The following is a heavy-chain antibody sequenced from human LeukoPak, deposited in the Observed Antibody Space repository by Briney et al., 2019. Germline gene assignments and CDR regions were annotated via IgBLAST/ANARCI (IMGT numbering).Heavy chain of an antibody. J-gene: IGHJ5*02. CDR1: GYTFTGYY. Sequence: ASVKASCKASGYTFTGYYMHWVRQAPGQGLEWMGWINPNSGGTNYAQKFQGRVTMTRDTSISTAYMELSRLRSDDTAVYYCAIADQPMYSSSWYNWFDPWGQGTLVTVSS. V-gene: IGHV1-2*02. CDR2: INPNSGGT. CDR3: AIADQPMYSSSWYNWFDP. D-gene: IGHD6-13*01.